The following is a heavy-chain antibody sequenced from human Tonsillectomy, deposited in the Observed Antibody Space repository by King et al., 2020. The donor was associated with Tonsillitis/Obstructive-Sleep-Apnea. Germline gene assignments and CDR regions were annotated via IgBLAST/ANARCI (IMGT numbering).Heavy chain of an antibody. CDR2: NSTDGSST. CDR1: GFTFSRYW. Sequence: VQLVGSGGALVQPGGSLRLSCEASGFTFSRYWMHWVRHAPGKGLVWVSRNSTDGSSTTYAGSVKGRFSISRDNAKNTVYLQMNSLRVEDTAVYYCARDFLYPGNWGQGTMVTVSS. CDR3: ARDFLYPGN. D-gene: IGHD5/OR15-5a*01. V-gene: IGHV3-74*01. J-gene: IGHJ4*03.